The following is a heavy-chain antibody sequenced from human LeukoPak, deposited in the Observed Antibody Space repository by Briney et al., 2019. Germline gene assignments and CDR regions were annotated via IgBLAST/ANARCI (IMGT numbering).Heavy chain of an antibody. CDR3: ESLYGGEPGY. CDR1: GFSISY. V-gene: IGHV1-46*01. J-gene: IGHJ4*02. D-gene: IGHD4-23*01. CDR2: INPSGSST. Sequence: ASVKVSCKASGFSISYPHWVRQAPGQGFEWMGIINPSGSSTNYAQKFQGRVTMTRDTSTSTVYMELNSLRSEDTAVYYCESLYGGEPGYWGQGTLVTVSS.